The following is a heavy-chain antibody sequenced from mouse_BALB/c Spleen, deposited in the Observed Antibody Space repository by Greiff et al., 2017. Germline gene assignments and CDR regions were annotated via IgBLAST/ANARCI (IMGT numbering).Heavy chain of an antibody. CDR1: GFTFSSYA. CDR2: ISSGGSYT. D-gene: IGHD1-2*01. V-gene: IGHV5-9-4*01. Sequence: DVLLVESGGGLVKPGGSLKLSCAASGFTFSSYAMSWVRQSPEKRLEWVAEISSGGSYTYYPDTVTGRVTISRDNAKNTLYLEMSSLRSEDTAMYYCARALTATQAWFAYWGQGTLVTVSA. J-gene: IGHJ3*01. CDR3: ARALTATQAWFAY.